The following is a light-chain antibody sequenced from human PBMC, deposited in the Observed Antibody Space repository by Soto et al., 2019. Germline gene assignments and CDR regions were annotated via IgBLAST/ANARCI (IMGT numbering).Light chain of an antibody. J-gene: IGKJ5*01. CDR1: QSVSTHY. V-gene: IGKV3-20*01. Sequence: EIVLTQSPGTLSLSPGERATISCRASQSVSTHYLAWCQQKPGQAPRLLISGASSRATGIPDRFSASGFGTDFTLTFSRLEPEDFAVYYCQQYGSSPITFGQGTRLEIK. CDR2: GAS. CDR3: QQYGSSPIT.